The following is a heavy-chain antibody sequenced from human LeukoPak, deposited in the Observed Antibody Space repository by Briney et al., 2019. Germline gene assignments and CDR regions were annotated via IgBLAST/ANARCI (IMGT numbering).Heavy chain of an antibody. CDR2: IYYSGST. J-gene: IGHJ4*02. CDR1: GGSISSYY. Sequence: SETLSLTCTVSGGSISSYYWSWIRQPPGKGLEWIGYIYYSGSTNYNPSLKSRVTISVDTSKNQFSLKLSSVTAADTAAYYCAGGPYLYPFDYWGQGTLVTVSS. V-gene: IGHV4-59*12. CDR3: AGGPYLYPFDY.